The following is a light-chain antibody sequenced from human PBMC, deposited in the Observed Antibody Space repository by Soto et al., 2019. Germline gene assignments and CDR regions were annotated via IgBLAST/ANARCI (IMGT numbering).Light chain of an antibody. CDR1: QSISSY. Sequence: DIPMTQSPSSLSASVGDRVTITCRASQSISSYLNWYQQKPGKAPKLLIYAASSLQGGVPSRFSGSGSGKDFTLTITSLQPEDFATYYCQQSYSTPRTFGPGTKVDIK. V-gene: IGKV1-39*01. CDR2: AAS. J-gene: IGKJ3*01. CDR3: QQSYSTPRT.